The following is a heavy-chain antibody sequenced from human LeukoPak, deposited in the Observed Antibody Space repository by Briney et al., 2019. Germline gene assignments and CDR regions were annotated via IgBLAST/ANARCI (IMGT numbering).Heavy chain of an antibody. Sequence: PGGSLRLSCAASGFTFSSYSMNWVRQAPGKGLEWVSVIYSGGSTYYADSVEGRFTISRDNSKNTLYLQMNSLRAEDTAVYYCARVYDFWSGNRHYGMDVWGQGTTVTVSS. D-gene: IGHD3-3*01. CDR3: ARVYDFWSGNRHYGMDV. CDR1: GFTFSSYS. CDR2: IYSGGST. V-gene: IGHV3-66*01. J-gene: IGHJ6*02.